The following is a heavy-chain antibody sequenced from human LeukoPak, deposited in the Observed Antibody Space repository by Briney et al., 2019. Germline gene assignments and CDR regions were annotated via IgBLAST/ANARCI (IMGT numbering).Heavy chain of an antibody. D-gene: IGHD5-12*01. CDR1: GYTFTSYG. V-gene: IGHV1-18*01. Sequence: ASVKVSCTASGYTFTSYGISWVRQAPGQGLEWMGWISAYNGNTNYAQKLQGRVTMTTDTSTSTAYMELRSLRSDDTAVYYCARESRGYSGYDTDYWGQGTLVTVSS. J-gene: IGHJ4*02. CDR3: ARESRGYSGYDTDY. CDR2: ISAYNGNT.